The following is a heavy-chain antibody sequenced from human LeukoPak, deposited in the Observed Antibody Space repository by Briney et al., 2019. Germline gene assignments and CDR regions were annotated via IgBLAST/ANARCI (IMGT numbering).Heavy chain of an antibody. CDR1: GGSFSGYY. J-gene: IGHJ5*02. CDR2: IYTSGST. D-gene: IGHD2-15*01. Sequence: SETLSLTCAVYGGSFSGYYWSWIRQPAGKGLEWIGRIYTSGSTNYNPSLKSRVTMSVDTSKNQFSLKLSSVTAADTAVYYCARSYRGYCSGGSCYLNWFDPWGQGTLVTVSS. CDR3: ARSYRGYCSGGSCYLNWFDP. V-gene: IGHV4-59*10.